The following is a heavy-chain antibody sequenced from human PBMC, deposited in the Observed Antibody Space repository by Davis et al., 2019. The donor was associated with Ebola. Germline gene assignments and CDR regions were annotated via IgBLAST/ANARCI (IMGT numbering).Heavy chain of an antibody. V-gene: IGHV1-2*06. CDR3: AKEGQRSGWSRQWFDP. CDR2: INPNMGDT. CDR1: GYTFPGYY. D-gene: IGHD6-19*01. Sequence: SVTVSRMASGYTFPGYYLHWVRQAPGQGLEWMGRINPNMGDTNYAQMFQGRLTFTRDMSITTVYMELKRLRSDDTAVYYCAKEGQRSGWSRQWFDPWGQGTLVTVSS. J-gene: IGHJ5*02.